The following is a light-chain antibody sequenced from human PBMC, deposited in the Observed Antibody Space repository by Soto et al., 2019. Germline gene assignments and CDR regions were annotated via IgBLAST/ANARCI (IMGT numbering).Light chain of an antibody. CDR1: QSVSSSY. Sequence: EIVLTQSPGTLSLSPGERATLSCRASQSVSSSYLAWYQQKPGQAPRLLIYGASSRATGIPDRFSGRGSGTDFTLTISILEPEDFAVYYCQQSGKTFGQGTKVEMK. V-gene: IGKV3-20*01. J-gene: IGKJ1*01. CDR2: GAS. CDR3: QQSGKT.